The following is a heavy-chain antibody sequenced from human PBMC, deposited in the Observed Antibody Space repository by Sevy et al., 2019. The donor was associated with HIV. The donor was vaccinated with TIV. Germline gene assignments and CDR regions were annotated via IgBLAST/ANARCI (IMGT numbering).Heavy chain of an antibody. J-gene: IGHJ4*02. CDR2: ISGSGGST. V-gene: IGHV3-23*01. CDR3: AKTGDIVVVPDH. D-gene: IGHD2-2*01. Sequence: VGSLRLSCAASGFTFSSYAMSWVRQAPGKGLEWVSAISGSGGSTYYADSVKGRFTISRDNSKNTLYLQMNSLRAEDTALYYCAKTGDIVVVPDHWGQGTLVTVSS. CDR1: GFTFSSYA.